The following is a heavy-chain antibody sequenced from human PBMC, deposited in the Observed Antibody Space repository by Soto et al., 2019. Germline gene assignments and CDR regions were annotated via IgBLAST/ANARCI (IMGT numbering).Heavy chain of an antibody. Sequence: GASVKVSCKASGCTFSSYTISCVRQAPEQGLEWMGRIIPILGIANYAQKFQGRVTITADKSTSTAYMELSSLRSEDTAVYYCARGYYDILTGYYFPQYYYMDVWGKGTTVTVSS. J-gene: IGHJ6*03. V-gene: IGHV1-69*02. D-gene: IGHD3-9*01. CDR1: GCTFSSYT. CDR2: IIPILGIA. CDR3: ARGYYDILTGYYFPQYYYMDV.